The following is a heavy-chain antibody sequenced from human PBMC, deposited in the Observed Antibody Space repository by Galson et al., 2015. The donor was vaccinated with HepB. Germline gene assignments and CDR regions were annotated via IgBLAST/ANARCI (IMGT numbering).Heavy chain of an antibody. J-gene: IGHJ6*02. Sequence: SVKVSCKASGYTFTGYYMHWVRQAPGQGLEWMGWINPNSGGTNYAQKFQGWVTMTRDTSISTAYMELSRLGSDDTAVYYCARGRGSGSYYNVPLHYYYGMDVWGQGTTVTVSS. V-gene: IGHV1-2*04. CDR3: ARGRGSGSYYNVPLHYYYGMDV. D-gene: IGHD3-10*01. CDR1: GYTFTGYY. CDR2: INPNSGGT.